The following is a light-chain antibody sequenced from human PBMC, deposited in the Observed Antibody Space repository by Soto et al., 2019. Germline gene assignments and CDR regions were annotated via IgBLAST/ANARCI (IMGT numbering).Light chain of an antibody. CDR2: GVS. CDR1: QSVGSTH. J-gene: IGKJ2*01. Sequence: NVLTQSPGTLSLSPGERATLSCRTSQSVGSTHLAWYQQKPGQAPRLLIHGVSSRAAGIPDRFSGSGSGTDFTLTISRLEPEDVAVYYCQQYVSSPLYTFGQGTKLEIK. V-gene: IGKV3-20*01. CDR3: QQYVSSPLYT.